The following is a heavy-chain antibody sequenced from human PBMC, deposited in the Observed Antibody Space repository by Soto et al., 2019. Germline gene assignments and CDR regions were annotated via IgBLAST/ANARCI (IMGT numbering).Heavy chain of an antibody. V-gene: IGHV3-33*01. J-gene: IGHJ6*02. CDR1: GFTFSSYG. D-gene: IGHD2-15*01. CDR2: IWYDGSNK. Sequence: GGSLRRSCAAAGFTFSSYGMHWVRQAPGKGLEWVAVIWYDGSNKYYADSVKGRFTISRDNSKNTLYLQMTSLRAEDTAVYYCAXVQGTPQPAYYYYGMDVWGQGTTVTVSS. CDR3: AXVQGTPQPAYYYYGMDV.